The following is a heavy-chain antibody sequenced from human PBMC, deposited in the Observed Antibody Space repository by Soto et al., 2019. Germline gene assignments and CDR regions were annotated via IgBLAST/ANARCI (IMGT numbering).Heavy chain of an antibody. V-gene: IGHV1-69*12. J-gene: IGHJ4*02. CDR2: IIPIFGTA. D-gene: IGHD2-21*02. CDR1: GGTFSSYA. Sequence: QVQLVQSGAEVKKPGSSVKVSCKASGGTFSSYAISWVREAPGQGLEWMGGIIPIFGTANYAQKFQGRVTITADESTSTAYMELSCLRSEDTAVYYCARSVRDGDVIHAVDYWGQGTLVTVSS. CDR3: ARSVRDGDVIHAVDY.